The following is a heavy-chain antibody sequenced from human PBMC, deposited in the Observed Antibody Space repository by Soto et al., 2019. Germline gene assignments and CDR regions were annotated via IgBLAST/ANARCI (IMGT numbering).Heavy chain of an antibody. Sequence: EVQLLESGGGLVQPGGPLSLSCEAPGFTFSGYALGWVGQVPGRGLEWASAISGSGGSTYYADSVKGRFTISRDNSKNTLYLQMNSLRAEDTAVYYCAKSSSIAVNWFDPWGQGTLVTVSS. J-gene: IGHJ5*02. CDR3: AKSSSIAVNWFDP. CDR2: ISGSGGST. CDR1: GFTFSGYA. V-gene: IGHV3-23*01. D-gene: IGHD6-19*01.